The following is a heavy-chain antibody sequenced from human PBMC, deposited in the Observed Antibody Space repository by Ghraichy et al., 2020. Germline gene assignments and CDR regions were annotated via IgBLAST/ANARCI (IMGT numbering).Heavy chain of an antibody. CDR2: IYYSGST. Sequence: SETLSLTCTVSGGSISSYYWSWIRQPPGKGLEWIGYIYYSGSTNYNPSLKSRVTISVDTSKNQFSLKLSSVTAADTAVYYCARELGSLIGIWGQGTLVTVSS. D-gene: IGHD3-22*01. CDR3: ARELGSLIGI. J-gene: IGHJ4*02. CDR1: GGSISSYY. V-gene: IGHV4-59*01.